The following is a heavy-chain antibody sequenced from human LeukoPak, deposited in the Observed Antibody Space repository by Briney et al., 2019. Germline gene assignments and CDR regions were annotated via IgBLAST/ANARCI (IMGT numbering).Heavy chain of an antibody. J-gene: IGHJ4*02. CDR3: AKDGYCSSTSCYPSHFDS. V-gene: IGHV3-23*01. Sequence: PGGSLRLSCAASGFTFSSYAMSWVRQAPGMGLEWVSAISGSGGSTYYADSVKGRFTISRVNSKNTLYLQMNSLRAEDTAVYYCAKDGYCSSTSCYPSHFDSWGQGTLVTVSS. D-gene: IGHD2-2*03. CDR1: GFTFSSYA. CDR2: ISGSGGST.